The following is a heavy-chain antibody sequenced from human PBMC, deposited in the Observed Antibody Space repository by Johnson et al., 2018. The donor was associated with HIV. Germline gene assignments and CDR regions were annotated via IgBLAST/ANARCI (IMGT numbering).Heavy chain of an antibody. J-gene: IGHJ3*02. V-gene: IGHV3-30*04. CDR3: ARDKGGGSDAFDI. D-gene: IGHD2-15*01. Sequence: QVQLVESGGGVVQPGRSLRLSCAASGFTLSGNPIHWVRQAPGKGLEWVAVVSSDGSNKYFADSVKGRFTISRDNSKNTLYLQMNSLRAEDTAVYYCARDKGGGSDAFDIWGQGTMVTVSS. CDR1: GFTLSGNP. CDR2: VSSDGSNK.